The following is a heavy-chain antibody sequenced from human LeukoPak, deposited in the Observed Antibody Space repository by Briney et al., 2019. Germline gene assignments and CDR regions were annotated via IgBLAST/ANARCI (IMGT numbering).Heavy chain of an antibody. V-gene: IGHV3-30*02. CDR2: IRYGGSNK. CDR1: GFTFSSYG. CDR3: AKDGGGYYPSYYYYMDV. Sequence: GGSLRLSCAASGFTFSSYGMHWVRQAPGKGLEWVAFIRYGGSNKYYAGSVKGRFTISRDNSKNTLYLQMNSLRAEDTAVYYCAKDGGGYYPSYYYYMDVWGKGTTVTISS. D-gene: IGHD3-22*01. J-gene: IGHJ6*03.